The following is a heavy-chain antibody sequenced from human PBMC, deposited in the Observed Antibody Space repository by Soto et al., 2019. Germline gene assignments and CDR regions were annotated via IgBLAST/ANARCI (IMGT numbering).Heavy chain of an antibody. CDR3: ARASSSWYGYYYGMDV. V-gene: IGHV5-51*01. J-gene: IGHJ6*01. CDR2: IYPGDSDT. D-gene: IGHD6-13*01. Sequence: GESLKISCKGSGYSFTSYWIAWVRQVPGKGLEWMGIIYPGDSDTRYSPSFQGQVTISADKSISTAYLQWSSLKASDTAMYYCARASSSWYGYYYGMDVWGQGTTVTVSS. CDR1: GYSFTSYW.